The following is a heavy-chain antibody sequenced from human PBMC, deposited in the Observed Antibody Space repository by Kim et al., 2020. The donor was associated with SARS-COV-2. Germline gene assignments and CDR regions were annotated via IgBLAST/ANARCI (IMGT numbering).Heavy chain of an antibody. V-gene: IGHV1-69*01. Sequence: FQGRVTITADESTSTAYMELSSLRSEDTAVYYCARDRLGTIYYYYYGMDVWGQGTTVTVSS. D-gene: IGHD3-16*01. J-gene: IGHJ6*02. CDR3: ARDRLGTIYYYYYGMDV.